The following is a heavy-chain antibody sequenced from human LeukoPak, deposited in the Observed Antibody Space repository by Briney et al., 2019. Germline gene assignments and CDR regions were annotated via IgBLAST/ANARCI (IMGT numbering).Heavy chain of an antibody. CDR1: GGSFSGYY. D-gene: IGHD3-3*01. CDR2: INHSGST. CDR3: ARVFRSYDFWSGYRIYFDY. V-gene: IGHV4-34*01. Sequence: SETLSLTCAVYGGSFSGYYWSWIRQPPGKGLEWIGEINHSGSTNYNLSLKSRVTISVDTSKNQFSLKLSSVTAADTAVYYCARVFRSYDFWSGYRIYFDYWGQGTLVTVSS. J-gene: IGHJ4*02.